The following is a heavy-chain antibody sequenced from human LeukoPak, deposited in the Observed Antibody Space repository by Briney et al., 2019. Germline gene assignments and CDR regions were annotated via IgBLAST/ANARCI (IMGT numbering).Heavy chain of an antibody. D-gene: IGHD4-17*01. CDR1: GYTFTCYG. V-gene: IGHV1-18*01. CDR2: ISAYNGNT. CDR3: ARAHGDYPSGDWFDP. J-gene: IGHJ5*02. Sequence: ASVKVSCKASGYTFTCYGISWVRQAPGQGLEWMGWISAYNGNTNYAQKLQGRVTMTTDTSTSTAYMELRSLRSDDTAVYYCARAHGDYPSGDWFDPWGQGTLVTVSS.